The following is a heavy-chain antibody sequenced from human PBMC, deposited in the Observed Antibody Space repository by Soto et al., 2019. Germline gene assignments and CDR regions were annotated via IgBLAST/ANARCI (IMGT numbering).Heavy chain of an antibody. CDR3: ARTLYSSSWSDY. D-gene: IGHD6-13*01. CDR1: RYTFTDYY. CDR2: INPNSGGT. J-gene: IGHJ4*02. Sequence: SVKVSCKASRYTFTDYYMHWVRQAPVQGLEWMGWINPNSGGTNYAQKFQGRVTMTRDTSISTAYMELSRLRSDDTAVYYCARTLYSSSWSDYWGQGTLVTVSS. V-gene: IGHV1-2*02.